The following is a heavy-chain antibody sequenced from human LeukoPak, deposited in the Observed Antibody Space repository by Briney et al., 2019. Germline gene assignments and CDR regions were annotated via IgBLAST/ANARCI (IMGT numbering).Heavy chain of an antibody. D-gene: IGHD5-18*01. CDR3: ATGPIDTAMADYYYYGMDV. CDR2: IYYSGST. Sequence: PSQTLSLTCTVSGGSISSGDYYWSWIRQPPGKGLEWIGYIYYSGSTYYNPSLKSRVTISVVTSKNQFSLKLSSVTAADTAVYYCATGPIDTAMADYYYYGMDVWGKGTTVTVSS. J-gene: IGHJ6*04. V-gene: IGHV4-30-4*01. CDR1: GGSISSGDYY.